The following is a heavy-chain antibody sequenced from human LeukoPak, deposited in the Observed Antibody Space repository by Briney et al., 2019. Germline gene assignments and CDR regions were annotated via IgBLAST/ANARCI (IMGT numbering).Heavy chain of an antibody. J-gene: IGHJ3*02. CDR3: ARDLGILTGYYSGDAFDI. CDR2: INPSGSST. V-gene: IGHV1-46*01. Sequence: GASVKVSCKASGYSFTSHYMHWVRQAPGQGLEWMGLINPSGSSTLYAQKFQGRVTMTRDMSTTTDYVELSSLRSEDTAVYYCARDLGILTGYYSGDAFDIWGQGTMVTVSS. CDR1: GYSFTSHY. D-gene: IGHD3-9*01.